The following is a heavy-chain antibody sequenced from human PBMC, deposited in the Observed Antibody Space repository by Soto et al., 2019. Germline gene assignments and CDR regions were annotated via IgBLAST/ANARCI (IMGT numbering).Heavy chain of an antibody. V-gene: IGHV5-51*01. J-gene: IGHJ3*02. CDR1: GYSFSSYW. Sequence: PGESLKISCKGSGYSFSSYWIAWVRQTPGNGLEWMGIIYPGDSDTKYSPSFKGQVTISADKSGSTAYLQWTSLKASDTAMYYCARPQGNYDSGAFDIWGQGTMVTVSS. CDR3: ARPQGNYDSGAFDI. D-gene: IGHD3-22*01. CDR2: IYPGDSDT.